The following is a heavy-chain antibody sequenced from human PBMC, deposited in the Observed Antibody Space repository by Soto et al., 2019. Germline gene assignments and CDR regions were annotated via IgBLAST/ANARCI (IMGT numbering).Heavy chain of an antibody. D-gene: IGHD3-9*01. J-gene: IGHJ6*02. CDR1: GGTFSSYA. V-gene: IGHV1-69*13. CDR3: ARDDDDILTGYYPRHYYYEYGMDV. Sequence: SVKFSCKASGGTFSSYAISWVRQAPGQGLEWMGGIIPIFGTANYAQKFQGRVTITADESTSTAYMELSSLRSEDTAVYYSARDDDDILTGYYPRHYYYEYGMDVWG. CDR2: IIPIFGTA.